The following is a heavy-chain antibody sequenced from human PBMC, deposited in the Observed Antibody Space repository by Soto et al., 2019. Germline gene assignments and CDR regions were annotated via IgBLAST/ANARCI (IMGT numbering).Heavy chain of an antibody. V-gene: IGHV1-18*01. Sequence: ASVKVSCKASGYTFRSYGISWVRQTPGQGLEWMGWISGYNGNTHYSQKFQGKVTMTTDTSTSTAYMELRNLRSDDTAVYYCAKADSNYAGRFSYYYMDVWGTGTMVTVSS. CDR3: AKADSNYAGRFSYYYMDV. CDR2: ISGYNGNT. J-gene: IGHJ6*03. CDR1: GYTFRSYG. D-gene: IGHD4-4*01.